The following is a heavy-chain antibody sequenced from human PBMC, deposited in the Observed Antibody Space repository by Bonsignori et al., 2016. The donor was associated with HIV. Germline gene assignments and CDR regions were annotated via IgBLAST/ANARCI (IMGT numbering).Heavy chain of an antibody. CDR3: AKVRFWGFYYDSSDSQGAHDAFDI. D-gene: IGHD3-22*01. V-gene: IGHV3-30*18. J-gene: IGHJ3*02. Sequence: GGSLRLSCAASGFTFSSYGIHWVRQAPGKGLEWVAVISYDGSNKDYADSVKGRFTISRDNSKNTLYLQMNSLRAEDTAVYYCAKVRFWGFYYDSSDSQGAHDAFDIWGQGTMVTVSS. CDR1: GFTFSSYG. CDR2: ISYDGSNK.